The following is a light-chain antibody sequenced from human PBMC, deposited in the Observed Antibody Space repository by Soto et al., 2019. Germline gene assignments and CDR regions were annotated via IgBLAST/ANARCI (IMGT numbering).Light chain of an antibody. CDR3: QHYDGSPRT. CDR2: GVF. V-gene: IGKV3-20*01. J-gene: IGKJ2*01. CDR1: QSVRSNY. Sequence: ETVLTQSPGTVSLSPGERATLSCTTSQSVRSNYLAWYQQKPGQAPRLLIYGVFNRATGIPDRFSGSGSGTDFTRTISGLEPEDSAVYYCQHYDGSPRTFGQGTKVEI.